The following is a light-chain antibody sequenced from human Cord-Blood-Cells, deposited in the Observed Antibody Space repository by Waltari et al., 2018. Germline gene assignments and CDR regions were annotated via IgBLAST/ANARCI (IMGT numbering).Light chain of an antibody. Sequence: DIVLTQSPSTLSLSPGESATLSCRASQSVSSNLAWYQQKPGQAPRLLIYDASTRAAGSPPRFSGSGSGTEFTHTSRSRGTGVYAVYGGQPSRTWPGKFGAGPKVDMK. CDR2: DAS. CDR3: QPSRTWPGK. CDR1: QSVSSN. V-gene: IGKV3-11*01. J-gene: IGKJ4*02.